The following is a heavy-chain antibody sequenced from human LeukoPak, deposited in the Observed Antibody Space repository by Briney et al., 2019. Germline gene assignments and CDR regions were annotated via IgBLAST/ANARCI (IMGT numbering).Heavy chain of an antibody. D-gene: IGHD6-13*01. Sequence: GGSLRLSCAASGFAFSNYAMTWVRQAPGRGLEWVSSVDGGGGGTYYADSVKGRFTISRDNSKDTLYLQMNGLRAEDTAVYFCAKQSAGSAAWYSLHYDFWGQGTLVTVSS. CDR1: GFAFSNYA. V-gene: IGHV3-23*01. CDR2: VDGGGGGT. CDR3: AKQSAGSAAWYSLHYDF. J-gene: IGHJ4*02.